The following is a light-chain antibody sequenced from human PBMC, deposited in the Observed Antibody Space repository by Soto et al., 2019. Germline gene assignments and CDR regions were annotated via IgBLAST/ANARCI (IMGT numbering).Light chain of an antibody. CDR3: QQYNNWPKM. Sequence: EIVMTQSPATLSVSPGDTATLSCRASQTIGRNYLAWYQQKPGQAPRLLIFGTSTRATGIPDRFSGSGSGTDFTLTISSLQSEDFAVYYCQQYNNWPKMFGQGTKVDIK. CDR2: GTS. CDR1: QTIGRN. J-gene: IGKJ1*01. V-gene: IGKV3D-15*01.